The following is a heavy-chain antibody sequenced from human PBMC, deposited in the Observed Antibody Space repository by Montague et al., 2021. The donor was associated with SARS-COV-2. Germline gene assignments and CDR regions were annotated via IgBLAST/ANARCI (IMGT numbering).Heavy chain of an antibody. CDR1: GFSLSTRTAG. CDR3: AHRLPAVAAFDY. Sequence: PALVKPTQTLTLTCTFSGFSLSTRTAGVGWICQPPGKALEWLALIYWDDDKRYSPSLKSRLTITKVTSKNQVVLTMTNMDPVDTATYYCAHRLPAVAAFDYWGQGTLVTVSS. D-gene: IGHD6-6*01. V-gene: IGHV2-5*02. CDR2: IYWDDDK. J-gene: IGHJ4*02.